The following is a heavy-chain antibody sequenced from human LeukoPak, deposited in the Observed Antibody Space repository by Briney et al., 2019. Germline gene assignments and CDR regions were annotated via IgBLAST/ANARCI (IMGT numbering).Heavy chain of an antibody. D-gene: IGHD6-13*01. J-gene: IGHJ6*02. Sequence: PLASVKVSCKASGYAFSDYYMHWVRQAPGQGLEWMGWINPNSGGTNYAQKSQGRVTMTTDTSISTAYMEVSRLRSDDTAVYYCARVRIGQQLDKFYYYAMGDSCQGTTVTVSS. CDR1: GYAFSDYY. CDR2: INPNSGGT. V-gene: IGHV1-2*02. CDR3: ARVRIGQQLDKFYYYAMGD.